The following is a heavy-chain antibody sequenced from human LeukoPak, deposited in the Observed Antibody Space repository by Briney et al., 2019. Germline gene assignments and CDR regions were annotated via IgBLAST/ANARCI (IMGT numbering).Heavy chain of an antibody. J-gene: IGHJ4*02. CDR2: ISGSGGST. Sequence: GGSLRLSCAASGFTFSSYAMSWVRQAPGKGLEWVSAISGSGGSTYYADSVKGRFTIPRDNSKNTLYLQMNSLRAEDTAVYYCASFYSRGYDDYWGQGTLVTVSS. CDR1: GFTFSSYA. D-gene: IGHD5-18*01. CDR3: ASFYSRGYDDY. V-gene: IGHV3-23*01.